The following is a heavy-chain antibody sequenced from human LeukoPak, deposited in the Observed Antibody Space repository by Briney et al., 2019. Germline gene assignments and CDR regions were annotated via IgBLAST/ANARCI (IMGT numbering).Heavy chain of an antibody. V-gene: IGHV4-34*01. J-gene: IGHJ4*02. CDR1: GGSFSGYY. CDR3: ARGRYYGLGSVY. CDR2: INHSGST. Sequence: PSETLSLTCAVYGGSFSGYYWSWIRQPPGKGLEWIGEINHSGSTNYNPSLKSRVTISVDTSKNQFSLKLSSVTAADTAVYYCARGRYYGLGSVYWGQGTLVTVSS. D-gene: IGHD3-10*01.